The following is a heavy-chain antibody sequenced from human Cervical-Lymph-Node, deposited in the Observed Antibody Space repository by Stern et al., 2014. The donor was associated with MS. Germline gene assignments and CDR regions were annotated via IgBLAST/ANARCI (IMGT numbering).Heavy chain of an antibody. V-gene: IGHV1-46*01. CDR1: GYTFTSYY. CDR3: ARDTPLGAGTFDY. CDR2: INPSGGSI. Sequence: QVQLVQSGAEVKKPGASVKVSCKASGYTFTSYYMHWVRQAPGQGLEWMGIINPSGGSIRYAQKFQGRVTMTRDTSTSTVYMELSSLRSEDTAVYYCARDTPLGAGTFDYWGQGTLVTVSS. D-gene: IGHD1-26*01. J-gene: IGHJ4*02.